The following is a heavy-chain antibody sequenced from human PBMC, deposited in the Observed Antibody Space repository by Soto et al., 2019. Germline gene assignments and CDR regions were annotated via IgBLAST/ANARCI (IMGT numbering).Heavy chain of an antibody. D-gene: IGHD6-6*01. J-gene: IGHJ6*03. Sequence: QVQLQESGPGLVKPSGTLSLTCAVSSGSISSSNWWSWVRQPPGKGLECIGEIYQSGSTHYNPSLKSRLTISVDKSTNQFSLKLSSVTAADTAVYYCAGVMSSSSVYYYYYYIDVWGKGTTVTVSS. CDR3: AGVMSSSSVYYYYYYIDV. CDR2: IYQSGST. V-gene: IGHV4-4*02. CDR1: SGSISSSNW.